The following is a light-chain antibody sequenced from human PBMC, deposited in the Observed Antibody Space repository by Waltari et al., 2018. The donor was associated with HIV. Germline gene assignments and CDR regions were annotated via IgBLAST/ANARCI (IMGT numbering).Light chain of an antibody. CDR3: SSYAGSNNLV. CDR2: EVN. V-gene: IGLV2-8*01. J-gene: IGLJ3*02. Sequence: QSALTQPPSASGSLGQSVTISCTGTSSDVGGYNSVSWYQQHPGRAPKLIIYEVNKRPSGIPDRFSGSKSGNTASLTVSGLQADDEADYYCSSYAGSNNLVFGGGTRVTVL. CDR1: SSDVGGYNS.